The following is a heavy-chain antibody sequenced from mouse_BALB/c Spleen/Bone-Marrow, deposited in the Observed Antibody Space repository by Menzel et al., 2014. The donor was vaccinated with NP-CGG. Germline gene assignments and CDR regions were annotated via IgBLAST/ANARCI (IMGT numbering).Heavy chain of an antibody. CDR3: ASYRDGWYCEG. CDR1: GFNIKDTY. Sequence: EVHLQQSGAELVKPGASVKLSCTASGFNIKDTYLHWVKQRPEQGLDWIGRIDPAIFTKYNPKFQGKATITADTSSNTAYLHLSSLTSEDTAVYYCASYRDGWYCEGGGAGTTVNVSS. CDR2: IDPAIFT. D-gene: IGHD2-14*01. J-gene: IGHJ1*01. V-gene: IGHV14-3*02.